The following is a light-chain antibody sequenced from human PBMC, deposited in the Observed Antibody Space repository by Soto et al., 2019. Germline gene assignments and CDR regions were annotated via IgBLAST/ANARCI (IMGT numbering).Light chain of an antibody. J-gene: IGLJ3*02. V-gene: IGLV2-14*01. CDR1: SSDVGGYNY. Sequence: QSALTQTASVSGSPGQSITISCTGTSSDVGGYNYVSWYQQHPGKAPKLMIYEVSNRPSGVSNCFSGSKSGNTASLTISGLQAEDEADYYCSSYTSSSTLGVFGGGTKLTVL. CDR3: SSYTSSSTLGV. CDR2: EVS.